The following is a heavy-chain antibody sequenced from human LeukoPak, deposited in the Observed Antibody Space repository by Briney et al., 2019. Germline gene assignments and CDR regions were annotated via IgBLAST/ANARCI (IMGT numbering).Heavy chain of an antibody. CDR3: ARHRRDYYGSGRMYYFDY. J-gene: IGHJ4*02. CDR1: GGSISSSSYH. V-gene: IGHV4-39*01. D-gene: IGHD3-10*01. Sequence: SETLSLTCSVSGGSISSSSYHWGWIRQPPGKGLEWIGNIYYSGSTYYNPSLKSRVTISVDTSKNQFSLKLSSVTAADTAVYYCARHRRDYYGSGRMYYFDYWGQGTLVTVSS. CDR2: IYYSGST.